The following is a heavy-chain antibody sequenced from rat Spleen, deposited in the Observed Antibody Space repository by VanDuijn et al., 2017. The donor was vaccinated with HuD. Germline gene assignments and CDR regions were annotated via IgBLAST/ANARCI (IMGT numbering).Heavy chain of an antibody. CDR1: GFSLTSYH. CDR3: ARDDYYDGSHYSPFDY. J-gene: IGHJ2*01. CDR2: IWTGGST. D-gene: IGHD1-12*02. Sequence: QVQLKESGPGLVQPSQTLSLTCTVSGFSLTSYHVSWVRQPPGKGLEWMGVIWTGGSTAYNSLLTSRLSISRDTSKSQVFLKMNSLQTEDTATYYCARDDYYDGSHYSPFDYWGQGVMVTVSS. V-gene: IGHV2-43*01.